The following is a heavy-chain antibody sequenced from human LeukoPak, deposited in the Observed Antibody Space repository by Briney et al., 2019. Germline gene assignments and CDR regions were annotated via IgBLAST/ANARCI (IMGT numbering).Heavy chain of an antibody. CDR1: GGSFSGYY. CDR2: INHSGST. V-gene: IGHV4-34*01. Sequence: SETLSLTCAVYGGSFSGYYWSWIRQPPGKGLEWIGEINHSGSTNYNPSLKSRVTISVDTSKNQFSLELSSVTAADTAVYYCARQDLYYYDSSGYYIFDYWGQGTLVTVSS. CDR3: ARQDLYYYDSSGYYIFDY. J-gene: IGHJ4*02. D-gene: IGHD3-22*01.